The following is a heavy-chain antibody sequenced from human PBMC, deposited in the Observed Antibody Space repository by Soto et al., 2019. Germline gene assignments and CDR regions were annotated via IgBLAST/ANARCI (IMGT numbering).Heavy chain of an antibody. J-gene: IGHJ5*02. CDR3: ARDSVTTVTTWNWFDP. D-gene: IGHD4-17*01. V-gene: IGHV3-21*01. Sequence: EVQLVESGGGLVKPGGSLRLSCAASGFTFSSHSMNWVRQAPGKGLEWVSSISSSSSYIYYADSVKGRFTISRDNAKNSLYLQMNSLRAEDTAVYYCARDSVTTVTTWNWFDPWGQGTLVTVSS. CDR1: GFTFSSHS. CDR2: ISSSSSYI.